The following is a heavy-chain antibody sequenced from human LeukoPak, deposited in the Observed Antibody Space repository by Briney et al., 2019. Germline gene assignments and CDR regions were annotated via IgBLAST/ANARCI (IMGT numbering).Heavy chain of an antibody. Sequence: GGSLRLSCAASGFTVSSNYMSWVRQAPGKGLEWVSVIYSGGSTYYADSVNGRFTIPRDNSKNTLYLQINSLRAEDTAVYYCARVRGEYYFDYWGQATLVTVSS. J-gene: IGHJ4*02. CDR3: ARVRGEYYFDY. CDR2: IYSGGST. D-gene: IGHD5-12*01. CDR1: GFTVSSNY. V-gene: IGHV3-66*01.